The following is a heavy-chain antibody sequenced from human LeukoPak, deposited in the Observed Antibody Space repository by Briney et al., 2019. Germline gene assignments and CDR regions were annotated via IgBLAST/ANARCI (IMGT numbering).Heavy chain of an antibody. V-gene: IGHV3-7*01. Sequence: GGSLRLSCAASGFTFSSYWMSWVRQAPGKGLEWVANIKQDGSEKYYVDSVKGRFTISRDNAKNSLYLQMNSLRAEDTAVYYCARGDCSSISCYHNWFDPWGQGTLVTVSS. D-gene: IGHD2-2*01. CDR3: ARGDCSSISCYHNWFDP. CDR1: GFTFSSYW. J-gene: IGHJ5*02. CDR2: IKQDGSEK.